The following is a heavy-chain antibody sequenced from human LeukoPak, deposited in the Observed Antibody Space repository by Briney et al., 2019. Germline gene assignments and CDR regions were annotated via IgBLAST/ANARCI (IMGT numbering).Heavy chain of an antibody. CDR3: ARAAAAGTIFDY. V-gene: IGHV3-53*01. CDR2: IYSGGST. Sequence: GGSLRLSCAASGFTVSSNYMSWVRQAPGKGLEWVSVIYSGGSTYYADSVKGRFTISRDNSKNTLYLQMNSLRAEDTAVYYCARAAAAGTIFDYWGQGTLVTVSS. D-gene: IGHD6-13*01. J-gene: IGHJ4*02. CDR1: GFTVSSNY.